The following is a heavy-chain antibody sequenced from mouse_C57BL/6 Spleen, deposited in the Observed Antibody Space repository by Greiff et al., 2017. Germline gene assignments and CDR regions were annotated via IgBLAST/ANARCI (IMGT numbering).Heavy chain of an antibody. D-gene: IGHD3-2*02. J-gene: IGHJ3*01. CDR3: ARHGDSSGYSFAY. CDR1: GFTFSSYG. V-gene: IGHV5-6*01. CDR2: ISSGGSYT. Sequence: EVKLMESGGDLVKPGGSLKLSCAASGFTFSSYGMSWVRQTPDKRLEWVATISSGGSYTYYPDSVKGRFTISRDNAKNTLYLQMSSLKSEDTAMYYCARHGDSSGYSFAYWGQGSLGTVS.